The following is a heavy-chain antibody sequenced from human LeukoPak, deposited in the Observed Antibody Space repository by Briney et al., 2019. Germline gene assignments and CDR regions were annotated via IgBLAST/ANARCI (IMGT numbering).Heavy chain of an antibody. Sequence: ASVKVSCKTSGYTFTAYFMHWMRLAPGQGLEWVGWINPTTGDTSYAQHFQDRVTMTRDTSISTAYMELTRLRPDDTAVYYCTRGPATGSFDYWGQGTLVIVSS. CDR1: GYTFTAYF. V-gene: IGHV1-2*02. J-gene: IGHJ4*02. CDR3: TRGPATGSFDY. CDR2: INPTTGDT. D-gene: IGHD6-13*01.